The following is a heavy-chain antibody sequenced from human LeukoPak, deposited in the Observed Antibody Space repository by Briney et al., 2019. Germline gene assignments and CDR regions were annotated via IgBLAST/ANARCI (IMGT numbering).Heavy chain of an antibody. D-gene: IGHD4-17*01. J-gene: IGHJ4*02. Sequence: GSLRLSCAASGFTFSSYEMNWVRQAPGKGLEWVSYISSSGSTIYYADSVKGRFTISRDNAKNSLYLQMNSLRAEDTAVYYCARESRPETTVTLFSFDYWGQGTLVTVSS. CDR3: ARESRPETTVTLFSFDY. CDR1: GFTFSSYE. V-gene: IGHV3-48*03. CDR2: ISSSGSTI.